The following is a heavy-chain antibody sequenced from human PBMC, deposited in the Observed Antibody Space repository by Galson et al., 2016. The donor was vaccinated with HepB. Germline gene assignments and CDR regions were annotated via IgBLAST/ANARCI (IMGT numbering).Heavy chain of an antibody. J-gene: IGHJ5*01. CDR2: IYPGDSDT. D-gene: IGHD2-15*01. CDR1: GYSFTTSW. Sequence: QSGAEVKKTGESLKISCKGSGYSFTTSWIAWVRQMPGKALEWMVIIYPGDSDTRYSPSFQGQVTISADKSINTAYLQWSSLKASDTAIYYCASRDIWFDSWGQGTLVTVSS. V-gene: IGHV5-51*01. CDR3: ASRDIWFDS.